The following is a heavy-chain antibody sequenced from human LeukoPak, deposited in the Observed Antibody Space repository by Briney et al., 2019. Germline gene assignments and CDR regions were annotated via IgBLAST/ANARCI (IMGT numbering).Heavy chain of an antibody. Sequence: GGSLRLSCAASGFTFSRYAMHWVRQAPGKGLEWVACISFDGNEDFYADSERGRFTISRDNSKNTLYLQMNSLRAEDTAQYFCARDPNGDYIGAFEFWGRGTVVTVSS. CDR2: ISFDGNED. CDR3: ARDPNGDYIGAFEF. D-gene: IGHD4-17*01. J-gene: IGHJ3*01. V-gene: IGHV3-30*07. CDR1: GFTFSRYA.